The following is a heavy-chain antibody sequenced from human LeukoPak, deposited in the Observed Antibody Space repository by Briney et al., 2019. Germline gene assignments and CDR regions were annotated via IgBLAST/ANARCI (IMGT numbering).Heavy chain of an antibody. D-gene: IGHD3-3*01. CDR3: ARRKYDFWSGYNDY. V-gene: IGHV4-39*01. CDR2: IYYSGST. CDR1: GGSISSSSYY. Sequence: RTSETLSLTCTVSGGSISSSSYYWGWIRQPPGKGLEWIGSIYYSGSTYYNPSLKSRVTISVDTSKNQFSLKLSSVTAADTAVYYCARRKYDFWSGYNDYWGQGTLVTVSS. J-gene: IGHJ4*02.